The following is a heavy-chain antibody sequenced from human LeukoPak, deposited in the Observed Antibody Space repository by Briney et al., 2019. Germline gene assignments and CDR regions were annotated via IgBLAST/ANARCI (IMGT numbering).Heavy chain of an antibody. Sequence: PGGSLRLSCAASGFTFGSYAMTWVRQAPGKGLEWVSATSVSGGSTYYADSVKGRFTISRDNSKSTLYLQMNSLRAEDTAVYYCAKGPGYCTSTSCFPDYWGQGTLVTVSS. V-gene: IGHV3-23*01. CDR3: AKGPGYCTSTSCFPDY. CDR1: GFTFGSYA. CDR2: TSVSGGST. J-gene: IGHJ4*02. D-gene: IGHD2-2*01.